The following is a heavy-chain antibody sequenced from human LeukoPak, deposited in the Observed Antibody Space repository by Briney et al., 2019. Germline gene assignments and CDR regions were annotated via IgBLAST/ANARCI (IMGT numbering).Heavy chain of an antibody. CDR3: ARVGYSGYDYDY. V-gene: IGHV3-23*01. CDR1: GFTFSSYA. J-gene: IGHJ4*02. CDR2: ISGSGDST. D-gene: IGHD5-12*01. Sequence: GGSLRLSCAASGFTFSSYAMSWVRQAPGKGLEWVSVISGSGDSTYYADSVEGRCTISRDNSKDALYLQMNSLRAEDTAVYYCARVGYSGYDYDYWGQGTLVTVFS.